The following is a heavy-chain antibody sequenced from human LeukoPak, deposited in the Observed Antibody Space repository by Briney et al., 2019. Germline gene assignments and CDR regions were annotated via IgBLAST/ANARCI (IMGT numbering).Heavy chain of an antibody. J-gene: IGHJ4*02. Sequence: ASETLSLTCTVSGGSISSGGYYWSWIRQHPGKGLEWIGYIYYSGSTYYNPSLKSRVTMSVDTSKNQFSLKLSSVTAADTAVYYCVLSDFWSGYLGDYWGQGTLVTVSS. CDR2: IYYSGST. CDR3: VLSDFWSGYLGDY. V-gene: IGHV4-30-4*08. CDR1: GGSISSGGYY. D-gene: IGHD3-3*01.